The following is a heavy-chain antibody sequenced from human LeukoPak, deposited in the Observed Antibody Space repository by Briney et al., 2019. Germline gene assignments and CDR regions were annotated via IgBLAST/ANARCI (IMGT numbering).Heavy chain of an antibody. D-gene: IGHD1-26*01. CDR2: ISAYNGNT. Sequence: GASVKVSCKASRGTFSSYAISWVRQAPGQGLEWMGWISAYNGNTNYAQKLQGRVTMTTDTSTSTAYMELRSLRSDDTAVYYCARVYVDSGSYRRYDYWGQGTLVTVSS. J-gene: IGHJ4*02. CDR3: ARVYVDSGSYRRYDY. CDR1: RGTFSSYA. V-gene: IGHV1-18*01.